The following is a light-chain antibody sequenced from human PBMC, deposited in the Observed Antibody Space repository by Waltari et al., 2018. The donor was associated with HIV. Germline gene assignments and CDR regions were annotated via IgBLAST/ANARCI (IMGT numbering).Light chain of an antibody. V-gene: IGLV2-8*01. CDR1: SNDVGGYNF. CDR3: SSYAGSNTVL. J-gene: IGLJ2*01. CDR2: EVA. Sequence: QSALTQPPSASGSPGQSITISCPGASNDVGGYNFVSWYQQHPGKAPKLIIYEVAKRPSGVPDRFSGSKSDNTASLTVSGLQAEDEADYYCSSYAGSNTVLFGGGTRLTVL.